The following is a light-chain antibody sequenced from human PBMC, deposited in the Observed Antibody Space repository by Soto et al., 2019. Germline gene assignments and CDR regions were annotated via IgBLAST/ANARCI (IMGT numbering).Light chain of an antibody. J-gene: IGKJ3*01. CDR3: QQYHDWPPIT. V-gene: IGKV3-15*01. Sequence: ELVMTKSPATLFVSPGERASLSCRASQTVSDALAWYQQKPGQAPRLLIYGASTRATDIPARFSGGGSGTEFTLTISSLQSEDSAIYYCQQYHDWPPITFSPRTKVNI. CDR1: QTVSDA. CDR2: GAS.